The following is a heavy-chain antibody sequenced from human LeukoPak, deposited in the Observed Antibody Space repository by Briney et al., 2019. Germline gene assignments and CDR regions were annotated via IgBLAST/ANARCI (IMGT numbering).Heavy chain of an antibody. CDR3: TRETSSRYFDY. CDR2: MNPNSGRT. Sequence: GASVKVSCKASGYTLTSYDTNWVRQATGQGLEWMGWMNPNSGRTGYAQNFQGRITITRNTSISTAYMELSSLRSEDTAVYYCTRETSSRYFDYWGQGTLVTVSS. V-gene: IGHV1-8*01. J-gene: IGHJ4*02. CDR1: GYTLTSYD.